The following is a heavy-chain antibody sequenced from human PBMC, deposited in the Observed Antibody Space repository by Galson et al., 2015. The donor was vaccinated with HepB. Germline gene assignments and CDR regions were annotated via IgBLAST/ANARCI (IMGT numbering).Heavy chain of an antibody. Sequence: SLRLSCAASGFTFSDYSMSWVRQAPGKGLEWVSYISSSGNIVNYADSVEGRFTISRDKNSLYLQMNSLRAEDTAVYYCARDLRECAIDRWGQGTLVTVSS. CDR1: GFTFSDYS. J-gene: IGHJ5*02. CDR2: ISSSGNIV. D-gene: IGHD5-24*01. CDR3: ARDLRECAIDR. V-gene: IGHV3-48*01.